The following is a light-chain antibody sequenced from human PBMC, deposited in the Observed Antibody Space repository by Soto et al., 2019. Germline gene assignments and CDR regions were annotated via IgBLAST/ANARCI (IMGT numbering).Light chain of an antibody. CDR3: QQYNIWPGWT. J-gene: IGKJ1*01. CDR1: QSVSSY. Sequence: ESVWTQGPATLCGAPGERATLSCRASQSVSSYLAWYQQKPGQAPRLLIYDASNRATGIPARFSGSGSGTEFTLTISSLQPEDSAVYYCQQYNIWPGWTFGQGTKVDIK. V-gene: IGKV3-11*01. CDR2: DAS.